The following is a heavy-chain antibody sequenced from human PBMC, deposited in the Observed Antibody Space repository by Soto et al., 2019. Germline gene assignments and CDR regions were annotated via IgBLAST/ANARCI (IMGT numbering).Heavy chain of an antibody. CDR2: IIPIFGTA. CDR3: ARGARGIAAAGFDY. Sequence: SVKVSCKASGGTFSSYAISWVRQAPGQGLEWMGGIIPIFGTANYAQKFQGRVTIAADESTSTAYMELSSLRSEDTAVYYCARGARGIAAAGFDYWGQGTLVTVSS. CDR1: GGTFSSYA. J-gene: IGHJ4*02. D-gene: IGHD6-13*01. V-gene: IGHV1-69*13.